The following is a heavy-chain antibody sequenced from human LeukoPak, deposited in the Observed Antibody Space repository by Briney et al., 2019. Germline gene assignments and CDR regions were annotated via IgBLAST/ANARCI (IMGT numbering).Heavy chain of an antibody. J-gene: IGHJ5*01. Sequence: GASVKVSCKASGGTFGSHAMNWVRQAPGQGLGWMGGVIPILDITDYAQKFQGRLTITADKSTGTGYMELSSLRSEDSAVYYCAVLSDGAYCGGDCFYLDSWGQGTLVAVSS. CDR2: VIPILDIT. CDR1: GGTFGSHA. D-gene: IGHD2-21*02. V-gene: IGHV1-69*10. CDR3: AVLSDGAYCGGDCFYLDS.